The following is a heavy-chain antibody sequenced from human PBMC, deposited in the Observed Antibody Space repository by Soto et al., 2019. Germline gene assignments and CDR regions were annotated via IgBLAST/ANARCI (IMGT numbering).Heavy chain of an antibody. CDR1: GGSISSGGYY. CDR3: ARAAPPDYDFWSGYYAFDI. Sequence: SETLSLTCTVSGGSISSGGYYWSWIRQHPGKGLEWIGYIYYSGSTYYNPSLKSRVTISVDTSKNQFSLKLSSVTAADTAVYYCARAAPPDYDFWSGYYAFDIWGQGTMVTVSS. CDR2: IYYSGST. D-gene: IGHD3-3*01. J-gene: IGHJ3*02. V-gene: IGHV4-31*03.